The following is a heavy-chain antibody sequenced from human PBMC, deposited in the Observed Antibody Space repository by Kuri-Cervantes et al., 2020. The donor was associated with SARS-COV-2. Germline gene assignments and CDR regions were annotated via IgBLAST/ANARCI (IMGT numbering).Heavy chain of an antibody. CDR2: IYHTGST. V-gene: IGHV4-34*01. J-gene: IGHJ4*02. CDR3: TRERGMSRKSSGY. CDR1: NGSLSGYH. Sequence: SETLSLTCAVYNGSLSGYHWSWIRQSPGKGLEWLGEIYHTGSTNYNPSLKSRSSISVDTTKNQFSLRLKSVTAADTAVYFCTRERGMSRKSSGYWGQGTLVTVSS. D-gene: IGHD3-10*01.